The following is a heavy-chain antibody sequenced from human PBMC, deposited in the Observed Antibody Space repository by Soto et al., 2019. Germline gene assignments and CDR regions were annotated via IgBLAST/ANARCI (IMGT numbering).Heavy chain of an antibody. V-gene: IGHV4-30-4*01. CDR3: AREGGESSDGLYYFDS. CDR1: GGSTSSDNY. CDR2: IYYSGNT. Sequence: SETLSLTCTVSGGSTSSDNYWSWIRQPPGKGLEWIGHIYYSGNTDYNPSLKSRLAISIDTSKNQFSLRLSSVTAADTAVYFCAREGGESSDGLYYFDSWGQGSLVTVSS. J-gene: IGHJ4*02. D-gene: IGHD3-16*01.